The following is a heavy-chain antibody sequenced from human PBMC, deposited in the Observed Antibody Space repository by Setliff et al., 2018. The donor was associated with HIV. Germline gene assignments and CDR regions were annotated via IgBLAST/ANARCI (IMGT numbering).Heavy chain of an antibody. D-gene: IGHD2-21*02. CDR2: IYTSGST. CDR3: AGITVVTPYYFDY. CDR1: GGSFSSGIYY. V-gene: IGHV4-61*02. J-gene: IGHJ4*02. Sequence: SETLSLTCTVSGGSFSSGIYYWSWIRQPAGKGLEWIGRIYTSGSTNYNPSLKSRVTISIDTSKNQFSLKLNSVTAADAAVYYCAGITVVTPYYFDYWGQGTLVTVSS.